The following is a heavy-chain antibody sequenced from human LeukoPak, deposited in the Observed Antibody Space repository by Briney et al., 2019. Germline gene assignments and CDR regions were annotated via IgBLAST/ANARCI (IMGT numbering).Heavy chain of an antibody. J-gene: IGHJ6*02. CDR2: IIPIFGTA. CDR1: GGAFSSYA. Sequence: SVKVSCKASGGAFSSYAISWVRQAPGQGLEWMGGIIPIFGTANYAQKFQGRVTITADESTSTAYMELSSLRSEDTAVYYCARDEVYGVYANYYGMDVWGQGTTVTVSS. CDR3: ARDEVYGVYANYYGMDV. D-gene: IGHD4-17*01. V-gene: IGHV1-69*01.